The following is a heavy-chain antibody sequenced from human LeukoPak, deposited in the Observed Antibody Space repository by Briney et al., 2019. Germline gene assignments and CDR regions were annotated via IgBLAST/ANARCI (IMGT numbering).Heavy chain of an antibody. D-gene: IGHD1-1*01. Sequence: PSETLSLTCTVSGGSISSYYWSWIRQPAGKGLEWIGRIYTSGSTNYNPSLKSRVTMSVDTSRSHFSLKLSSATAADTAVYYCARGERLGPDFWGQGTLVTVSS. CDR3: ARGERLGPDF. CDR2: IYTSGST. V-gene: IGHV4-4*07. CDR1: GGSISSYY. J-gene: IGHJ4*02.